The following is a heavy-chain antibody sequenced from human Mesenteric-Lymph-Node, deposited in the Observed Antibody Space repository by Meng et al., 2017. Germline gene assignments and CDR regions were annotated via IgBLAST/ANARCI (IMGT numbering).Heavy chain of an antibody. V-gene: IGHV4-31*03. CDR2: IYYSGST. CDR1: GGSISSGGYY. CDR3: ARKIIAVAGRGYFDY. Sequence: QVPVPVSVPGLVKPPQTLSLTCTVSGGSISSGGYYWSWIRQHPGKGLEWIGYIYYSGSTYYNPSLKSRVTISVDTSKNQFSLKLSSVTAADTAVYYCARKIIAVAGRGYFDYWGQGTLVTVSS. J-gene: IGHJ4*02. D-gene: IGHD6-19*01.